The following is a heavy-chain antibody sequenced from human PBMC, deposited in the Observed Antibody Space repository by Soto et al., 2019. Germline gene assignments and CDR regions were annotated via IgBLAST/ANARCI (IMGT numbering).Heavy chain of an antibody. CDR1: GFTFSSYG. Sequence: GGSLRLSCVASGFTFSSYGMYWVRQAPGKGLEWVAVISYDGSNKYYADSVKGRFTISRDNSKNTLYLQMNSLRAEDTAVYYCAKGPFYCTNGVCPYYYYYYGMDVWGQGTTVTVSS. J-gene: IGHJ6*02. CDR2: ISYDGSNK. CDR3: AKGPFYCTNGVCPYYYYYYGMDV. D-gene: IGHD2-8*01. V-gene: IGHV3-30*18.